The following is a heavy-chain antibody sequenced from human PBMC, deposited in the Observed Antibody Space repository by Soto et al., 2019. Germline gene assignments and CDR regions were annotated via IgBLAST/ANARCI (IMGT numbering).Heavy chain of an antibody. CDR1: GGSISSGGYY. CDR3: AREPPRRSSTDSNWFDP. J-gene: IGHJ5*02. D-gene: IGHD2-2*01. Sequence: SETLSLTCTVSGGSISSGGYYWSWIRQHPGKGLEWIGYIYYSGSTYYNPSLKSRVTISVDTSKNQFSLKLSSVTAADTAVYYCAREPPRRSSTDSNWFDPWGQGTLVTAPQ. CDR2: IYYSGST. V-gene: IGHV4-31*03.